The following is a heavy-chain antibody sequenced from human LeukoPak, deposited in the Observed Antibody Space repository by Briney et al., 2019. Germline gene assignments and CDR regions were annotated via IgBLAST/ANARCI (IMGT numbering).Heavy chain of an antibody. Sequence: ASVTVSCKASGYTFTSYGISWVRQAPGQGLEWMGWISAYNGNTNYAQKLQGRVTMTTDTSTSTAYMELRSLRSDDTAVYYCARDRPFMFSGATLDYWGQGTLVTVSS. D-gene: IGHD1-26*01. CDR2: ISAYNGNT. J-gene: IGHJ4*02. CDR3: ARDRPFMFSGATLDY. V-gene: IGHV1-18*01. CDR1: GYTFTSYG.